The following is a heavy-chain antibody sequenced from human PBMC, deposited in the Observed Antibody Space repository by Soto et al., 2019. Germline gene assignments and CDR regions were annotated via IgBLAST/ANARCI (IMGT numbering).Heavy chain of an antibody. CDR2: ISAYNGNT. J-gene: IGHJ3*02. CDR3: ARVVLGYCSDGCCHALDI. CDR1: GYTFTSYG. Sequence: ASVKVSCKASGYTFTSYGISWVRQAPGKGLEWMGWISAYNGNTNYAQKLQGRVTMTTDTSTSTAYMELRSLRSDDTAVYYCARVVLGYCSDGCCHALDIWGQGTMVTVSS. V-gene: IGHV1-18*01. D-gene: IGHD2-15*01.